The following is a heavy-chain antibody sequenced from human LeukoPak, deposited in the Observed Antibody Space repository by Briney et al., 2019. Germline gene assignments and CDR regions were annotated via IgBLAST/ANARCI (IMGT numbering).Heavy chain of an antibody. J-gene: IGHJ4*02. CDR3: ASHGGL. CDR2: ISAAGLST. Sequence: PGGSLRLSCAASGFTFTSYAMSWVRQAPGKGLEWVSAISAAGLSTHYSDSVKGRFTISRDNSKNTLYLQMNSLRVEDTAVYFCASHGGLWGQGTLVTVSS. CDR1: GFTFTSYA. V-gene: IGHV3-23*01. D-gene: IGHD5-12*01.